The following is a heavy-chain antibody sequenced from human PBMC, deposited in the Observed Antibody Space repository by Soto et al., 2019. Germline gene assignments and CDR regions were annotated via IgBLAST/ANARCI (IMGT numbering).Heavy chain of an antibody. V-gene: IGHV4-39*01. Sequence: SETLSLTCTVSGGSISSSSYYWGWIRQPPGKGLEWIGSIYYSGSTYYNPSLKSRVTISVDTSKNQFSLKLSSVTAADTAVYYCARQITIFGVVIIIPWFDPWGQGTLVTVSS. J-gene: IGHJ5*02. CDR3: ARQITIFGVVIIIPWFDP. D-gene: IGHD3-3*01. CDR1: GGSISSSSYY. CDR2: IYYSGST.